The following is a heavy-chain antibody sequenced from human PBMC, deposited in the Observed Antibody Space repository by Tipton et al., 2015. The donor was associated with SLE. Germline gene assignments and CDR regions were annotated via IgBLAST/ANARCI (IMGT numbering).Heavy chain of an antibody. V-gene: IGHV3-30*04. J-gene: IGHJ6*02. CDR1: GFTFSNYA. Sequence: SLRLSCAASGFTFSNYAMNWVRQAPGKGLEWVAVISYDGYNKYYADSVKGRFTISRDNSKSTLYVQMNSLRAEDTAVYYCARELLPLYGMDVWGQGTTVTISS. CDR3: ARELLPLYGMDV. CDR2: ISYDGYNK. D-gene: IGHD2-21*02.